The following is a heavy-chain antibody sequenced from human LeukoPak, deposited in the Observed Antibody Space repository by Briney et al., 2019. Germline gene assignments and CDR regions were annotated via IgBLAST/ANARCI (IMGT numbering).Heavy chain of an antibody. Sequence: GGSLRLSCAASGFTFSSYSMNWVRQAPGKGLEWVSSISSSSSYIYYADSVKGRFTISRDNAKNSLYLQMNGLRAEDTAVYYCASRYDFWSGYYTVPFDYWGQGTLVTVSS. CDR3: ASRYDFWSGYYTVPFDY. D-gene: IGHD3-3*01. CDR2: ISSSSSYI. J-gene: IGHJ4*02. V-gene: IGHV3-21*01. CDR1: GFTFSSYS.